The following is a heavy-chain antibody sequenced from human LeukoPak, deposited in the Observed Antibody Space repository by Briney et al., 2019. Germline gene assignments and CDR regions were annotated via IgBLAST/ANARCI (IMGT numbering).Heavy chain of an antibody. J-gene: IGHJ6*02. V-gene: IGHV3-74*01. CDR3: ARGRTYYYYGMDV. CDR1: EFTFSSYW. Sequence: GGSLRLSCVASEFTFSSYWMHWVRQAPGKGPVWVSRIDSDGSSTTYADSVKGRFTISRDNAKNTLYLQVNSLRAEDTAVYYCARGRTYYYYGMDVWGQGTTVIVSS. CDR2: IDSDGSST.